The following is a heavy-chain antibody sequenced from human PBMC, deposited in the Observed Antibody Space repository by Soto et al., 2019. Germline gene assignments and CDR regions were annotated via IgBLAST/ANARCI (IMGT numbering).Heavy chain of an antibody. V-gene: IGHV3-23*01. CDR1: GFTFGTYA. J-gene: IGHJ5*01. CDR3: ARRYGSGRYDWFDS. CDR2: ISGSGSRT. D-gene: IGHD3-10*01. Sequence: EVQLLESGGGLVQRGGSLRLSCSASGFTFGTYAMNWVRQAPGKGLEWVSGISGSGSRTYYADSVKGRFTISRDNSENTVYLQMKNLRADNTVLYYCARRYGSGRYDWFDSWGLGALVNVSS.